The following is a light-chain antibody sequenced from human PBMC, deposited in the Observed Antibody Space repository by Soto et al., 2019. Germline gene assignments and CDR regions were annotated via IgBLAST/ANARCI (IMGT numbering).Light chain of an antibody. V-gene: IGKV2-28*01. J-gene: IGKJ1*01. CDR1: QSLLHSNGYNY. Sequence: DIVMTQSPLSLPVTPGEPASISCRSSQSLLHSNGYNYLDWYLQKPGQSPQLLIYLGSNRASGVPGRFSGSGSGTDFTLKISRVEAEDVGFYYCLQSLQTATFGQGTKVEIK. CDR3: LQSLQTAT. CDR2: LGS.